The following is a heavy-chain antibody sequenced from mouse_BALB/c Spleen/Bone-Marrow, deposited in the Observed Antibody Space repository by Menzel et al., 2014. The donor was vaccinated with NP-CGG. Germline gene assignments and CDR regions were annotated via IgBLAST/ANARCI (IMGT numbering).Heavy chain of an antibody. J-gene: IGHJ3*01. D-gene: IGHD2-1*01. CDR2: INPSSGYT. Sequence: LQESAAELARPGASVKMSCKASGYTFTSYTIHWVKQRPGQGLEWIGYINPSSGYTDYNQRFNDKTTLTTDKSSSTAYMQLSSLTSEDSAVYYCARLNYGNPFVYWGQGTLVTVSA. CDR3: ARLNYGNPFVY. V-gene: IGHV1-4*02. CDR1: GYTFTSYT.